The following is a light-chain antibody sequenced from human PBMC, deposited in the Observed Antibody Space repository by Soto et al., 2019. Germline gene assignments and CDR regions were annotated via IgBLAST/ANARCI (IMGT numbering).Light chain of an antibody. CDR1: SSDVGGYNY. CDR2: EVT. Sequence: QSALTQPPSASGSPGQSVTISCTGTSSDVGGYNYVSWYQQHPGKAPKLMIYEVTKRPSGVPDRFSGSKSGNTASLTVSELQAEDEADYYCNSYEGSHTFVFGTGTKVTLL. J-gene: IGLJ1*01. V-gene: IGLV2-8*01. CDR3: NSYEGSHTFV.